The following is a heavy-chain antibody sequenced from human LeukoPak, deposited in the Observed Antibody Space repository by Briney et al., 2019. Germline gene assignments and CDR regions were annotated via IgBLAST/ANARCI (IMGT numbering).Heavy chain of an antibody. Sequence: SETLSLTCTVSGGSLSSYYWSWIRQPPGKGLEWIGYIYYSGSTNYNPSLKSRVTISVDTSKNQFSLKLSSVTAADTAVYYCARMGGNWNDETWGQGTLVTVSS. J-gene: IGHJ5*02. CDR1: GGSLSSYY. D-gene: IGHD1-1*01. V-gene: IGHV4-59*01. CDR2: IYYSGST. CDR3: ARMGGNWNDET.